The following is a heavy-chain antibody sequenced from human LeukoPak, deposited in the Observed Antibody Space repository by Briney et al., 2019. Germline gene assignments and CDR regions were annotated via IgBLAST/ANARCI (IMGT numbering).Heavy chain of an antibody. V-gene: IGHV1-2*02. J-gene: IGHJ3*02. CDR1: GYTFTDYF. CDR2: INPNSDGT. D-gene: IGHD6-19*01. Sequence: ASVKVSCKAFGYTFTDYFIHWVRHAPGQGLEWMGWINPNSDGTNYAQKFQGRVTMTSDTSISTAYMELSSLTSDDTAVYYCARADSSGWSDAFDIWGQGTMVTVSS. CDR3: ARADSSGWSDAFDI.